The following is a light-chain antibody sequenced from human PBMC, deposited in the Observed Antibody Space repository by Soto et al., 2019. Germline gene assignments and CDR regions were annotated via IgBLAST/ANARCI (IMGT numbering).Light chain of an antibody. Sequence: EIVLTQSPGTLSLSPGERATLSCRASQSVSSSYLAWYQQKPGQAPRLLIYGASSRATGIPDRFSGSGSGRDFTLTLSRLESEDFALYFCQHYGSLVLTFGGGTKVEIK. CDR1: QSVSSSY. V-gene: IGKV3-20*01. CDR3: QHYGSLVLT. J-gene: IGKJ4*01. CDR2: GAS.